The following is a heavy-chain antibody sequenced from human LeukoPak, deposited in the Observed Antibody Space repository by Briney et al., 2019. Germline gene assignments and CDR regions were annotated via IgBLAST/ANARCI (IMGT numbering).Heavy chain of an antibody. CDR2: IIPILGIA. J-gene: IGHJ5*02. Sequence: SVKVSCKASGGTFSSYAISWVRQAPGQGLEWVGRIIPILGIANYAPKFQGRVTLTADNSTSTAYMELSSLRSEDTAVYYCARVPWFGEFINWFDPWGQGTLVTVSS. V-gene: IGHV1-69*04. CDR1: GGTFSSYA. D-gene: IGHD3-10*01. CDR3: ARVPWFGEFINWFDP.